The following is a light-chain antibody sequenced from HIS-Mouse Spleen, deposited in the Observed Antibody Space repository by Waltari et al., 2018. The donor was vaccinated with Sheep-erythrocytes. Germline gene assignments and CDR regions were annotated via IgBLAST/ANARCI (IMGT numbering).Light chain of an antibody. J-gene: IGLJ1*01. Sequence: QSALTQPRSVSGSPGQSVTISCTGTSSDVGGYNYVSWYQQHPSNAPKLMIYDVSKRPSGVLDRFAGSKSGDTASLTISGLQAEDEADYYCCSYAGSYNHVFATETKVTVL. CDR1: SSDVGGYNY. V-gene: IGLV2-11*01. CDR2: DVS. CDR3: CSYAGSYNHV.